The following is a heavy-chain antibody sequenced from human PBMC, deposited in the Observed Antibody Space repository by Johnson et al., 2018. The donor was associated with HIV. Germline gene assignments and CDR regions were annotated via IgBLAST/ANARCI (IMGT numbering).Heavy chain of an antibody. CDR3: AKSSRVATTFDAFDF. CDR2: ISSSGGST. D-gene: IGHD2-15*01. Sequence: VQLVESGGGLVQPGGSLRLSCAASGFTFSSFAMSWVRQAPGKGLEWVSGISSSGGSTYDADSVKGRIPISRDNSKNTLYLQMNSLRAEDTAVYYCAKSSRVATTFDAFDFWGQGTMVTVSS. CDR1: GFTFSSFA. V-gene: IGHV3-23*04. J-gene: IGHJ3*01.